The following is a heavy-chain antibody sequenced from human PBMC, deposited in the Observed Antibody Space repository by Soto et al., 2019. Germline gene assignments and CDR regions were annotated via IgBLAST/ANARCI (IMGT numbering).Heavy chain of an antibody. Sequence: QVQLVQSGAEVKKPGASVKVSCKASGYTFTSYGISWVRQAPGQGLEWMGWISAYNGNTNYAQNLQGRVTMTTDTSTSTAYMELRSLRSDDTAVYYCARVSFALNYGFWSGDRFGMDVWGQGTTVTVSS. CDR1: GYTFTSYG. V-gene: IGHV1-18*01. J-gene: IGHJ6*02. CDR3: ARVSFALNYGFWSGDRFGMDV. D-gene: IGHD3-3*01. CDR2: ISAYNGNT.